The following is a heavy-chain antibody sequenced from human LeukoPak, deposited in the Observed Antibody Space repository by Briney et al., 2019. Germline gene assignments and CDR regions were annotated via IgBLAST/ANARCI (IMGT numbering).Heavy chain of an antibody. CDR1: GFTLSSYS. CDR2: IRYDGSNK. CDR3: AKIRIAAAATGDY. V-gene: IGHV3-30*02. D-gene: IGHD6-13*01. J-gene: IGHJ4*02. Sequence: GGSLRLSCAASGFTLSSYSMNWVRQAPGKGLERVAFIRYDGSNKYYADSVKGRFTISRDNSKNTLYLQMNSLRAEDTAVYYCAKIRIAAAATGDYWGQGTLVTVSS.